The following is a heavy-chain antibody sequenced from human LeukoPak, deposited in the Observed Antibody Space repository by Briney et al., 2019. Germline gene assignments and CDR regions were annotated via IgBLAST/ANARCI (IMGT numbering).Heavy chain of an antibody. CDR3: ARGGAVGGRFDP. CDR2: MKEDGTDI. Sequence: QPGGSLRLSCAASGFTFSSYTMSWVRQAPGKGLEWVAKMKEDGTDINYVDSVRGRLTISRDNAKDSLYLQMNSLRADDTAVYYCARGGAVGGRFDPWGQRTLVTVSS. CDR1: GFTFSSYT. J-gene: IGHJ5*02. V-gene: IGHV3-7*01. D-gene: IGHD6-19*01.